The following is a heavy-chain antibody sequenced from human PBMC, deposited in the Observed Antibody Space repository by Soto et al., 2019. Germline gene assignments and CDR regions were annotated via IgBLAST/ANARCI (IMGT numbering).Heavy chain of an antibody. D-gene: IGHD3-16*01. Sequence: SETLSLTCTVSGGSISSGDYYWSWIRQPPGKGLEWIGYIYYSGSTYYNPSLKSRVTISVDTSKNQFSLKLSSVTAADTAVYYCARVGSARLGEPYLDYWGQGTLVTVSS. CDR3: ARVGSARLGEPYLDY. CDR1: GGSISSGDYY. J-gene: IGHJ4*02. CDR2: IYYSGST. V-gene: IGHV4-30-4*01.